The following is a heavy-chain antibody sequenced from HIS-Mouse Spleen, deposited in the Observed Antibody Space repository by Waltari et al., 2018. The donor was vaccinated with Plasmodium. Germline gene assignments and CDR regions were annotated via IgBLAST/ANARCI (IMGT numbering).Heavy chain of an antibody. CDR2: VNPNSGCP. CDR1: GYTCTGYY. J-gene: IGHJ1*01. Sequence: QGQLVQSGAEVKKPGASVKVSCKASGYTCTGYYMHRVRQAPGQGLEWMGWVNPNSGCPNYAQKFQGRVTMTRDTSISTAYMELSRLRSDDTAVYYCARVLGYKAAAGTFVEYFQHWGQGTLVTVSS. V-gene: IGHV1-2*02. D-gene: IGHD6-13*01. CDR3: ARVLGYKAAAGTFVEYFQH.